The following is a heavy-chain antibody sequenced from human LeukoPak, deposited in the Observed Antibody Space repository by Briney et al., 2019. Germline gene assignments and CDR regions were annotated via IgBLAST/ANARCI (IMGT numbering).Heavy chain of an antibody. J-gene: IGHJ4*02. CDR3: ARRNRKIFGVVISYYFDY. V-gene: IGHV4-34*01. Sequence: PSETLSLTCAAYGGSFSGYYWSWIRQPPGKGLEWIGEINHSGSTNYNPSLKSRVTISVDTSKNQFSLKLSSVTAADTAVYYCARRNRKIFGVVISYYFDYWGQGTLVTVSS. CDR2: INHSGST. D-gene: IGHD3-3*01. CDR1: GGSFSGYY.